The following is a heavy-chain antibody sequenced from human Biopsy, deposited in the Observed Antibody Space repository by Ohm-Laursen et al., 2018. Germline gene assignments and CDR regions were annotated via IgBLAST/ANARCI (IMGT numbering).Heavy chain of an antibody. Sequence: GASVKVSCKASGYTFTDYYIHWVRQSPGQGLEWVGWINPNSGATNSAQKFRDRVTLTRDTSISAVYIDLRRLKSDDAAIYYCARDRMTDVFGGPTRTDVFDSWGQGTPVTVSS. D-gene: IGHD3-10*01. CDR3: ARDRMTDVFGGPTRTDVFDS. CDR2: INPNSGAT. CDR1: GYTFTDYY. V-gene: IGHV1-2*02. J-gene: IGHJ4*02.